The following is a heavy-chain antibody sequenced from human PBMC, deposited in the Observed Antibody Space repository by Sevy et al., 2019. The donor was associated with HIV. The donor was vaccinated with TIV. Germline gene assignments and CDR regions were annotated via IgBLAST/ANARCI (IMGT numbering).Heavy chain of an antibody. V-gene: IGHV3-30*04. CDR1: GFTFSSYA. D-gene: IGHD2-2*01. Sequence: GGSLRLSCAASGFTFSSYAMHWVRQAPGKGLEWVAVISYDGSNKYYADSVKGRFTISRDNSKNTLYLQMNSLRAEDTAVYYCARDRYYCSSTSCYSYYYYYGMDVWGQGTTVIVSS. CDR3: ARDRYYCSSTSCYSYYYYYGMDV. J-gene: IGHJ6*02. CDR2: ISYDGSNK.